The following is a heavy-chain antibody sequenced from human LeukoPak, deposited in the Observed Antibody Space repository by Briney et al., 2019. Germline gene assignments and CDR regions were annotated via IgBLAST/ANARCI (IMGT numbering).Heavy chain of an antibody. J-gene: IGHJ6*02. D-gene: IGHD6-13*01. CDR2: ISYDGSNK. CDR1: GFTFTTYG. CDR3: AKDHAAAAAYYGMDV. V-gene: IGHV3-30*18. Sequence: GGSLRLSCAASGFTFTTYGFHWVRQAPGKGLERVAVISYDGSNKYYADSVKGRFTISRDNSKNTLYLQMNSLRAEDTAVYYCAKDHAAAAAYYGMDVWGQGTTVTVSS.